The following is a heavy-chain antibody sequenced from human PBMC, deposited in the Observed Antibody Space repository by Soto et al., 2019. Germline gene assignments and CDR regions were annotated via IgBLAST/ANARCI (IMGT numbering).Heavy chain of an antibody. CDR2: IWYDGSNK. Sequence: GGSLRLSCAASGFTFSSYGMHWVRQAPGKGLEWVAVIWYDGSNKYYADSVKGRFTISRDNSKNTLYLQMNSLRAEDTAVYYCARDRGVATNGPYYYYYYGMDVWGQGTTVTVSS. CDR1: GFTFSSYG. V-gene: IGHV3-33*01. J-gene: IGHJ6*02. D-gene: IGHD5-12*01. CDR3: ARDRGVATNGPYYYYYYGMDV.